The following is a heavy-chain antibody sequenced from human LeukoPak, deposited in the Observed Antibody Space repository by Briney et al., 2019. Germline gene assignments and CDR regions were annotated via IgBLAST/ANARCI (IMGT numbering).Heavy chain of an antibody. CDR3: ARARCSGGSCYLRNYYGMDV. Sequence: SETLSLTCAVYGGSFSGYYWSWIRQPPGKGLEWIGETNHSGSTNYNPSLKSRVTISVDTSKNQFSLKLSSVTAADTAVYYCARARCSGGSCYLRNYYGMDVWGQGTTVTVSS. CDR2: TNHSGST. D-gene: IGHD2-15*01. V-gene: IGHV4-34*01. J-gene: IGHJ6*02. CDR1: GGSFSGYY.